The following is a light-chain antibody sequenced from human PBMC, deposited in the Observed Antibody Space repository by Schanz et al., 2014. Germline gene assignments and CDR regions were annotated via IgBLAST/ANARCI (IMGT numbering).Light chain of an antibody. V-gene: IGLV2-14*02. CDR3: SSHTSSNTWV. Sequence: QSALTQPASVSGSPGQSITISCTGTSSDVGSYNLVSWYQHHPGKAPKLMIYEGSKRPSGVSNRFSGSGSGNTASLTISGLQAEDEADYYCSSHTSSNTWVFGGGTKLTVL. J-gene: IGLJ3*02. CDR1: SSDVGSYNL. CDR2: EGS.